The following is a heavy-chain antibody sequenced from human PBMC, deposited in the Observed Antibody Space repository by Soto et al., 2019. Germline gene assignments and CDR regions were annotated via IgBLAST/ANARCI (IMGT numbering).Heavy chain of an antibody. Sequence: PGGSLRLSCAASGFTFSSYAMSWVRQGPGKGLEWVSSISDSAGSTYYGDAVRGRFTISRDNSKNTLYLQMNSLRAEDTAVYYCAKEPSHDSSGYYYPYYFDYWGQGTLVTVSS. CDR2: ISDSAGST. D-gene: IGHD3-22*01. CDR1: GFTFSSYA. CDR3: AKEPSHDSSGYYYPYYFDY. V-gene: IGHV3-23*01. J-gene: IGHJ4*02.